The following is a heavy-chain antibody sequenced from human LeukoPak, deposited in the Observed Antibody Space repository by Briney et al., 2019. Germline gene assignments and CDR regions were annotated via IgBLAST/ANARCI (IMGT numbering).Heavy chain of an antibody. CDR1: GFTFSSYG. V-gene: IGHV3-33*06. Sequence: GGFLRLSCAASGFTFSSYGMHWVRQAPGKGLERVAVIWYDGSNKYYADSVKGRFTISRDNSKNTLYLQMNSLRAEDTAVYYCAKGVGGGYKVFDYWGQGTLVTVSS. J-gene: IGHJ4*02. D-gene: IGHD5-24*01. CDR3: AKGVGGGYKVFDY. CDR2: IWYDGSNK.